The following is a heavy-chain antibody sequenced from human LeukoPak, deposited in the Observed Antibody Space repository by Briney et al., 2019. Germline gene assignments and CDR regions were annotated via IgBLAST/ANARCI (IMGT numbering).Heavy chain of an antibody. D-gene: IGHD3-10*01. CDR1: GFTVSSNY. CDR2: IYSGGST. Sequence: GGSLRLSCAASGFTVSSNYMSGVRQAPGKGLEWGSVIYSGGSTYYADSVKGRFTISRDNSKNTLYLQMNSLRAEDTAVYYCATSHYYGSGSPPYYFDYWGQGTLVTVSS. CDR3: ATSHYYGSGSPPYYFDY. V-gene: IGHV3-53*01. J-gene: IGHJ4*02.